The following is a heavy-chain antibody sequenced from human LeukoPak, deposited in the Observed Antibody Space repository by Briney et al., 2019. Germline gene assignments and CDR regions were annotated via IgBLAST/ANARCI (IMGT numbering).Heavy chain of an antibody. CDR3: ARHLGYCSSTSCFSSQFDP. Sequence: GESLKISCKGPGYSFTNSWIGWVRQMPGKGLEWMGIIYPGDSDTRYSPSFRGQVTISADKSITTAYLQWSSLKASDTAMYYCARHLGYCSSTSCFSSQFDPWGQGTLVTVSS. CDR1: GYSFTNSW. CDR2: IYPGDSDT. D-gene: IGHD2-2*01. V-gene: IGHV5-51*01. J-gene: IGHJ5*02.